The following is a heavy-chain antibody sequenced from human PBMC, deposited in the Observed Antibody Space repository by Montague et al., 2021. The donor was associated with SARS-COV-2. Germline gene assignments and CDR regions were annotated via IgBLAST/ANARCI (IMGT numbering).Heavy chain of an antibody. CDR3: ARGRTGTTFYYYYCCGMDV. D-gene: IGHD1-7*01. CDR2: INHSGST. J-gene: IGHJ6*02. Sequence: SETLSLTCAVYGGPFSGYYWSWIRQPPGKGLEWIGEINHSGSTNYNPSLKSRVTISVDTSKNQFSLKLSSVTAADTAVYYCARGRTGTTFYYYYCCGMDVWGQGTTVTVSS. CDR1: GGPFSGYY. V-gene: IGHV4-34*01.